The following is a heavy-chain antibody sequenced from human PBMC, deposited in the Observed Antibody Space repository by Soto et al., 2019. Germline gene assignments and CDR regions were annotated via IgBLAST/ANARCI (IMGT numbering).Heavy chain of an antibody. CDR3: ARRLYGSSGPYFDY. Sequence: SETLSLTCTVSGGSIIRYYWSWIRQPPWKGLEWIGYIYYSGSTNYNPSLKSRVTISVDTSKNQFSLKLSSVTAADTAVYYCARRLYGSSGPYFDYWGQGTLVTVSS. CDR1: GGSIIRYY. V-gene: IGHV4-59*01. J-gene: IGHJ4*02. CDR2: IYYSGST. D-gene: IGHD3-22*01.